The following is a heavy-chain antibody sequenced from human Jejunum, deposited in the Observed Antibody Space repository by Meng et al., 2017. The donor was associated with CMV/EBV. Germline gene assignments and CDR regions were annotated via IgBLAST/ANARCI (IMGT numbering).Heavy chain of an antibody. Sequence: FTDYYMQWVRQAPGQGLEWLGWINPNNGATAYAEKFQSRVTLTRDTSIDTAYMELSRLTSDDTAVYYCARGATTTLFHYYKEMDVWGQGTTVTVSS. V-gene: IGHV1-2*02. J-gene: IGHJ6*02. CDR2: INPNNGAT. CDR3: ARGATTTLFHYYKEMDV. D-gene: IGHD1-14*01. CDR1: FTDYY.